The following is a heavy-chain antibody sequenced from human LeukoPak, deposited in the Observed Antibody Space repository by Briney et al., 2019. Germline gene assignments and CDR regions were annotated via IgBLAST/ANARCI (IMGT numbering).Heavy chain of an antibody. CDR1: GDNISSNSAA. V-gene: IGHV6-1*01. Sequence: SQTLSLTCVISGDNISSNSAAWNWIRQSPSRGLEWLGRTFYRSKWYNEYGESVKSRVTINPDTSKNQFSLQLTSVTPEDTAVYYCARGSTIAGAYDYWGQGTLVTVSS. CDR2: TFYRSKWYN. D-gene: IGHD5/OR15-5a*01. J-gene: IGHJ4*02. CDR3: ARGSTIAGAYDY.